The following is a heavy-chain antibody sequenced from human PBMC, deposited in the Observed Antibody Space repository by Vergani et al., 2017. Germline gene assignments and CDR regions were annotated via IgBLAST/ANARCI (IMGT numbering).Heavy chain of an antibody. J-gene: IGHJ4*02. CDR1: GFTFDDYA. CDR3: AKVGSSGWYYFDY. CDR2: ISWNSGSI. D-gene: IGHD6-19*01. Sequence: VQLVESGGGLVQPGRSLRLSCAASGFTFDDYAMHWVRQAPGKGLEWVSGISWNSGSIGYADSVKGRFTISRDNAKNSLYLQMNSLRAEDTALYYCAKVGSSGWYYFDYWGQGTLVTVSS. V-gene: IGHV3-9*01.